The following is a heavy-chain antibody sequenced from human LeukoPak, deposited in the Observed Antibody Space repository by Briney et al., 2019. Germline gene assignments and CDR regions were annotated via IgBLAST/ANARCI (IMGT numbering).Heavy chain of an antibody. CDR3: ARDGWFGDYNWFDP. CDR1: GFTFSSYS. Sequence: GESLRLSCAASGFTFSSYSMNWVRQAPGKGLEWVSYISSASNIIYYADSVKCRFTISIDNAKNSLYLQMNSLRAEDTAMYYCARDGWFGDYNWFDPWGQGTLVTVSS. CDR2: ISSASNII. V-gene: IGHV3-48*01. J-gene: IGHJ5*02. D-gene: IGHD3-10*01.